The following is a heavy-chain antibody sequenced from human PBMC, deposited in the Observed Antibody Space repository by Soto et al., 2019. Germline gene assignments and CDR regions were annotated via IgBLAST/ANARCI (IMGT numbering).Heavy chain of an antibody. CDR1: GFTFSSYS. Sequence: GGSLRLSCAASGFTFSSYSMNWVRQAPGKGLEWVAVISYDGSNKYYADSVKGRFTISRDNSKNTLYLQMNSLRAEDTAVYYCAKEGDHDSSGYYLDYWGQGTLVTVSS. V-gene: IGHV3-30*18. CDR3: AKEGDHDSSGYYLDY. CDR2: ISYDGSNK. J-gene: IGHJ4*02. D-gene: IGHD3-22*01.